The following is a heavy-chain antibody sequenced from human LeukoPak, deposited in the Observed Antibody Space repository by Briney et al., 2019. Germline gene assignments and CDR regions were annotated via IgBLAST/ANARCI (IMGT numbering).Heavy chain of an antibody. CDR3: ARALETPPGIAVDGSRLFDY. Sequence: GESLKISCKGSGCRFTSYWIGWVRQMPGKGLEWMGIIYPGDSDTRYSPSFQGQVTISADKSISTAYLQWSSLKASDTAMYYCARALETPPGIAVDGSRLFDYWGQGTLVTVSS. V-gene: IGHV5-51*01. D-gene: IGHD6-19*01. CDR1: GCRFTSYW. CDR2: IYPGDSDT. J-gene: IGHJ4*02.